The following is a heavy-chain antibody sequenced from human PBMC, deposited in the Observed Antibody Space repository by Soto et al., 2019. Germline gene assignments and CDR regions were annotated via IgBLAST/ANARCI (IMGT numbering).Heavy chain of an antibody. Sequence: EVQLVESGGGLVQPGGSLRLSFAASGFTFGDYWMHWVGQAPGKGPEWVSRMTSDGRTIQYADSVKGRFTASRDNAKSTLYLQMNSLRAEDTAVYYCASAEVDYWGPGTLVTVSS. V-gene: IGHV3-74*01. J-gene: IGHJ4*02. CDR1: GFTFGDYW. CDR2: MTSDGRTI. CDR3: ASAEVDY.